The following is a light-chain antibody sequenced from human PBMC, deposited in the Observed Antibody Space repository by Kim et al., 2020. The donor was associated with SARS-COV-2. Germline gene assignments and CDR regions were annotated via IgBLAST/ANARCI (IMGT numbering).Light chain of an antibody. J-gene: IGKJ2*01. CDR2: GAS. CDR3: QQYGSSPPRYT. Sequence: EIVLTQSPGTLSLSPEERATLSCRASQSVSSSYLAWYQQKPGQAPRLLIYGASSRATGIPDRFSGSGSGTDFTLTISRLEPEDFAVYFCQQYGSSPPRYTFGQGTKLEI. V-gene: IGKV3-20*01. CDR1: QSVSSSY.